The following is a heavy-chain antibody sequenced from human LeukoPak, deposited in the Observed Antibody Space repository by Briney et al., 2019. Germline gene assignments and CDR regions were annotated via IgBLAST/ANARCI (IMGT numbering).Heavy chain of an antibody. CDR2: IYYSGST. CDR3: AREGGGNP. D-gene: IGHD4-23*01. J-gene: IGHJ5*02. CDR1: GGSISSSSYY. V-gene: IGHV4-39*07. Sequence: SETLSLTCTVSGGSISSSSYYWGWIRQPPGKGLEWIESIYYSGSTYYNPSLKSRVTISVDTSKNQFSLKLSSVTAADTAVYYCAREGGGNPWGQGTLVTVSS.